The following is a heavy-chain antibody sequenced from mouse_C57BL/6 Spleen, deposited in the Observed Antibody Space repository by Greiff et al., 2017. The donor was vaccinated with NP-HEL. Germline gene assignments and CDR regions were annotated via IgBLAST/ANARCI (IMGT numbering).Heavy chain of an antibody. V-gene: IGHV5-4*03. CDR3: ARSTTVVATPFDY. Sequence: EVKLVESGGGLVKPGGSLKLSCAASGFTFSSYAMSWVRQTPEKRLEWVATISDGGSYTYYPDNVKGRFTISRDNAKNNLYLQMSHLKSEDTAMYYCARSTTVVATPFDYWGQGTTLTVSS. D-gene: IGHD1-1*01. CDR1: GFTFSSYA. J-gene: IGHJ2*01. CDR2: ISDGGSYT.